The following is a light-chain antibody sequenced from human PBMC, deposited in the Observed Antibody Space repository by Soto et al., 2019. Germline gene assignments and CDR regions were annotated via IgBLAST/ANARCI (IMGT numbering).Light chain of an antibody. V-gene: IGKV3-20*01. CDR3: QQYGGSPIT. CDR1: QSVTTR. CDR2: GAS. J-gene: IGKJ5*01. Sequence: IIFTLSLGTLSLSHGERVTLSCRASQSVTTRLAWYQHKPGQAPTLLMSGASNRASGVPVRFSGSGSGTDFTLTITRLEPEDFALYYCQQYGGSPITFGLGTRPEI.